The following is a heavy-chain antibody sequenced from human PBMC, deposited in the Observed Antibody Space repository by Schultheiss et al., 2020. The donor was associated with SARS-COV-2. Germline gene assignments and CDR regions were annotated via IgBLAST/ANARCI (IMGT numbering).Heavy chain of an antibody. CDR1: GFTFSSFG. Sequence: GGSLRLSCAASGFTFSSFGMHWVRQAPGKGLEWVAFIWFDGNKKYYANFVGGRFTISRDNSKNTLYLHMNSLRAEDAAVYYCVRDENTVGAMINWLDPWGQGTLVTVSS. J-gene: IGHJ5*02. CDR2: IWFDGNKK. V-gene: IGHV3-33*01. CDR3: VRDENTVGAMINWLDP. D-gene: IGHD1-26*01.